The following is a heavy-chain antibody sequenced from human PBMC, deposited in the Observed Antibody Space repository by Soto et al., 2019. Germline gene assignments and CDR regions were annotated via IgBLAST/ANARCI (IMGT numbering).Heavy chain of an antibody. Sequence: SETLYLTCTVSGASIGGSSYYWGWIRQPPGKGLEWIANIYHSGRTHYNPSLKSRLTISVDTSKNHFSLKLTSVTAADMAVYYCARGFVPDVWGQGTTVTVS. D-gene: IGHD3-10*01. CDR2: IYHSGRT. V-gene: IGHV4-39*02. CDR3: ARGFVPDV. J-gene: IGHJ6*02. CDR1: GASIGGSSYY.